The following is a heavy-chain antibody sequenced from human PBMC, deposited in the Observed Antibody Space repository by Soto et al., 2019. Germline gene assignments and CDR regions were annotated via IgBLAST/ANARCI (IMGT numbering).Heavy chain of an antibody. J-gene: IGHJ1*01. V-gene: IGHV3-23*01. D-gene: IGHD3-3*01. CDR3: AKEVGAYDFWSGENEH. Sequence: EVQLLESGGGLVQPGGSLRLSCAASGFTFSNYAMTWVRQAPGKGLEWISSITGSAGSTYYAASVKGRFTISRDNSKNTLYLQMNSLRAEDTAKYYCAKEVGAYDFWSGENEHWGQGPLVTVSS. CDR2: ITGSAGST. CDR1: GFTFSNYA.